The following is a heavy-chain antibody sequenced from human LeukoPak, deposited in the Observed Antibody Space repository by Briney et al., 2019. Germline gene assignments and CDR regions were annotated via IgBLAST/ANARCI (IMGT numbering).Heavy chain of an antibody. J-gene: IGHJ6*02. Sequence: PSETLSLTCAVYGGSFSGYYWSWIRQPPGKGLEWIGEINHSGSTNYNPSLKSRVTISVDTSKNQFSLKLSSVTAADTAVYYCARGRATTKPYYYYYGMDVWGQGTTVTVSS. CDR2: INHSGST. CDR1: GGSFSGYY. CDR3: ARGRATTKPYYYYYGMDV. D-gene: IGHD1-7*01. V-gene: IGHV4-34*01.